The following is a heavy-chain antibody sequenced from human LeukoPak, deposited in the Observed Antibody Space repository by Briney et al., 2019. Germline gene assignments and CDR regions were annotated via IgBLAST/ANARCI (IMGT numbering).Heavy chain of an antibody. D-gene: IGHD1/OR15-1a*01. V-gene: IGHV4-31*03. CDR3: ARDPAAGTNWFDP. CDR2: IYYSGST. CDR1: GGSISSGGYY. J-gene: IGHJ5*02. Sequence: SETLSLTCTVSGGSISSGGYYWSWIRQHPGKGLEWIGYIYYSGSTYYNPSLKSRVTISVDTPKNQFSLKLSSVTAADTAVYYCARDPAAGTNWFDPWGQGTLVTVSS.